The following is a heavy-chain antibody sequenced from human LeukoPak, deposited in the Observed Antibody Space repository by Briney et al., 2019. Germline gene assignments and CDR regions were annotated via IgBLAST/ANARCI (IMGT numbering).Heavy chain of an antibody. CDR3: AIDISIIFGVVIMSYYYYGMDV. V-gene: IGHV1-18*01. CDR1: GYTFTSYG. J-gene: IGHJ6*02. CDR2: ISAYNGNT. D-gene: IGHD3-3*01. Sequence: ASVKVSCKSSGYTFTSYGISWVRQTPGQGVEWMGWISAYNGNTNYAQKLQGRLTITTDTSTRTAYMALRSLRYDHADVYYCAIDISIIFGVVIMSYYYYGMDVWGQGTTVTVSS.